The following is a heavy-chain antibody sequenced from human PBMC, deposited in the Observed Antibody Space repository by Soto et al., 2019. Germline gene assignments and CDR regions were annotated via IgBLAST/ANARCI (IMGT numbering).Heavy chain of an antibody. V-gene: IGHV3-74*01. D-gene: IGHD2-21*02. CDR2: ITSDGKSK. CDR3: ARESGDWPLNWFDP. J-gene: IGHJ5*02. Sequence: GGSLRLSCAASGFNFSNHWLPWVRQRPGEGLVWVSRITSDGKSKAYAESVKGRFAISRDNAKNTLYMQMNGLTAEDTAVYYCARESGDWPLNWFDPWGQGTLVTVSS. CDR1: GFNFSNHW.